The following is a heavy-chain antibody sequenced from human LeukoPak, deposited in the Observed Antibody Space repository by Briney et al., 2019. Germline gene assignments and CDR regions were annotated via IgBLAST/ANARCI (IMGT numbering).Heavy chain of an antibody. Sequence: NPSETLSLTCTVSGGSISSSSYYWGWIRQPPGKGLEWIGSIYYSGSTYYNPSLKSRVTISVDTSKNTFSLELSSVTAPDTAVFYCARHGGLSYYFFYWGQRNPGTVSS. J-gene: IGHJ4*02. D-gene: IGHD3-16*01. V-gene: IGHV4-39*01. CDR2: IYYSGST. CDR3: ARHGGLSYYFFY. CDR1: GGSISSSSYY.